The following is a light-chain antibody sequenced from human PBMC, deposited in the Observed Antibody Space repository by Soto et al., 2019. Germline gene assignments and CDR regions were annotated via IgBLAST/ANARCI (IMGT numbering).Light chain of an antibody. J-gene: IGKJ1*01. V-gene: IGKV3-11*01. CDR3: QQRSNWPPWT. Sequence: EIVLTQSPATLSLSPGERATLSCRASQSVSNYLAWYQQKPGQAPRLLIYDASNRATGIPARFSGSGSGTDFTLTISSLEPEDFAVYYSQQRSNWPPWTFGQGTKVEIK. CDR1: QSVSNY. CDR2: DAS.